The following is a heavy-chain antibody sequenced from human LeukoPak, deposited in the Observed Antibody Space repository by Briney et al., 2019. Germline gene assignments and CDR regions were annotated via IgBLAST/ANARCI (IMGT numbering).Heavy chain of an antibody. V-gene: IGHV1-69*13. Sequence: SVKVSCKASGGTFSSYAISWVPQAPGQGLEWMGGIIPIFGTANYAQKFQGRVTITADESTSTAYMELSSLRSEDTAVYYCARAGADFWSGSSFDYWGQGTLVTVSS. J-gene: IGHJ4*02. CDR1: GGTFSSYA. CDR3: ARAGADFWSGSSFDY. CDR2: IIPIFGTA. D-gene: IGHD3-3*01.